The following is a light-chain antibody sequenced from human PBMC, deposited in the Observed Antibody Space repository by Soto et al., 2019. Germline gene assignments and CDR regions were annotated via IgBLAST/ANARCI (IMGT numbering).Light chain of an antibody. V-gene: IGLV2-14*01. Sequence: QYVLTQPASVTGSPGQSTTISCTGTSSDIGGYNYVSWYQQHPGKAPKLMIYDVNNRPSGVSDRFSASKSGNTASLTISGLQAEDEADYYCCSYAGSSILFGGGTKVTVL. CDR3: CSYAGSSIL. CDR2: DVN. J-gene: IGLJ2*01. CDR1: SSDIGGYNY.